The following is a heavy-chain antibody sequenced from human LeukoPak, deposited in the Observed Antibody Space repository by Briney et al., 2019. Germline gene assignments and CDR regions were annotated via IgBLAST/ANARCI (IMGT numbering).Heavy chain of an antibody. Sequence: ASVKVSCKASGYTFTGYYMHWVRQAPGQGLEWMGRINPNSGGTNYAQKFQGRVTMTRNTSISTAYMELSSLRSEDTAVYYCARFSYSNPLDYWGQGTLVTVSS. D-gene: IGHD4-11*01. V-gene: IGHV1-2*06. CDR3: ARFSYSNPLDY. CDR2: INPNSGGT. CDR1: GYTFTGYY. J-gene: IGHJ4*02.